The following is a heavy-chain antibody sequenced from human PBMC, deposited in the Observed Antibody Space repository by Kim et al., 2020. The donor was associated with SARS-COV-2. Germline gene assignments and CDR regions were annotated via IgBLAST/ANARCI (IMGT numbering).Heavy chain of an antibody. CDR2: VSCDGSHK. J-gene: IGHJ6*02. CDR1: AFTFRAYG. D-gene: IGHD3-22*01. Sequence: GGSLRLSCAASAFTFRAYGMHCVRQAPGKGLEWVAVVSCDGSHKFYADSVKGRFSISRDNSKNTLYLQMNSLSVEDTAVYYCAKGFGGYYDRGGQAYGMDAWGQGTTVTVSS. CDR3: AKGFGGYYDRGGQAYGMDA. V-gene: IGHV3-30*18.